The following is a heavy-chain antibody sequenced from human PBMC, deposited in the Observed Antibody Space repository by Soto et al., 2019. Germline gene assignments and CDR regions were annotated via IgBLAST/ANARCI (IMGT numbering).Heavy chain of an antibody. CDR2: IYYSGST. V-gene: IGHV4-61*01. J-gene: IGHJ5*02. CDR1: GGSVSSGSYY. CDR3: ARRDPYNWVDP. Sequence: PSETLSLTCTVSGGSVSSGSYYWSWIRQPPGKGLEWIGYIYYSGSTNYNPSLKSRVTISVDTSKNQFSLKLSSVTAADTAVYYCARRDPYNWVDPWGQGTLVTVS.